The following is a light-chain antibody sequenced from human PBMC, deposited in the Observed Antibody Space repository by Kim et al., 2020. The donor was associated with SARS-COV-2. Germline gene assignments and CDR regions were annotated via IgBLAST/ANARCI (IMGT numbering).Light chain of an antibody. CDR3: SSYTPSGTLV. V-gene: IGLV2-14*03. CDR1: SNTVGYYNY. J-gene: IGLJ1*01. CDR2: DVD. Sequence: GQSITISCTGTSNTVGYYNYVSWYQQRPGEVPKLMIYDVDIRPSGVSNRFSGSKSGNTASLTISGLQAEDEADYYCSSYTPSGTLVFGSGTKVTVL.